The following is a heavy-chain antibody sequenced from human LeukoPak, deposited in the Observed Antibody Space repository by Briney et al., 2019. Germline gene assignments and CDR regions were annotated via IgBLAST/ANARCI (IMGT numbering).Heavy chain of an antibody. D-gene: IGHD6-13*01. J-gene: IGHJ4*02. CDR1: GGSISSSSYY. Sequence: KPSETLSLTCTVSGGSISSSSYYWGWIRQPPGKGLEWIGSIYYSRSTYYNPSLKSRVTISVDTSKNQFSLKLSSLTAADTAVYYCARHRRGVGSSWYYFDYWGQGTLVTVSS. CDR2: IYYSRST. V-gene: IGHV4-39*01. CDR3: ARHRRGVGSSWYYFDY.